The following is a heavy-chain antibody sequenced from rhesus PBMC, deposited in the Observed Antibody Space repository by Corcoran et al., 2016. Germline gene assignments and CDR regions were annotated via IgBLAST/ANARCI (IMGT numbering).Heavy chain of an antibody. J-gene: IGHJ4*01. Sequence: QVQLQASGPGLVKPSETLSLTCAVPGYSISRGYGCSLIRPPPGKGLEWIGYIGGSSGSTNYNPSLKSRVTISKDTSKNQFSLKLSAVTAADTAVYYCARDRKRWGFDYWGQGVLVTVSS. V-gene: IGHV4-127*01. D-gene: IGHD3-34*01. CDR2: IGGSSGST. CDR1: GYSISRGYG. CDR3: ARDRKRWGFDY.